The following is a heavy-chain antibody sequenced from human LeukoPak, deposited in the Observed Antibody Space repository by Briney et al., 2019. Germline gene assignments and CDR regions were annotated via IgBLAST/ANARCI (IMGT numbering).Heavy chain of an antibody. CDR1: GFTFSSYS. CDR3: ARDSITMVRGVRKYYFDY. J-gene: IGHJ4*02. V-gene: IGHV3-48*01. Sequence: QLGGSLRLSCAASGFTFSSYSMNWVRQAPGKGLEWVSYISSSSSTIYYADSVKGRFTISRDNAKNSLYLQMNSLRAEDTAVYYCARDSITMVRGVRKYYFDYWGQGTLVTVSS. D-gene: IGHD3-10*01. CDR2: ISSSSSTI.